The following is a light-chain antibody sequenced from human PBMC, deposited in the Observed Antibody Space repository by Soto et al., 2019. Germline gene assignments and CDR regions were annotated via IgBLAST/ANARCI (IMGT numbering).Light chain of an antibody. CDR3: QVWDSSSDHVV. CDR1: KIGSKS. CDR2: YDS. Sequence: SSELTQPPSVSVAPGKTARITCGGNKIGSKSVHWYQQKPGQAPVLVIYYDSDRPSGIPERFSGSNSENTATLTISRVEAGDEADYYCQVWDSSSDHVVFGGGTKLTVL. J-gene: IGLJ2*01. V-gene: IGLV3-21*04.